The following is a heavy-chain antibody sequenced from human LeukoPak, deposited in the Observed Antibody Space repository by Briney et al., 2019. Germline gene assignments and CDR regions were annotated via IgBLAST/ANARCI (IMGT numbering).Heavy chain of an antibody. Sequence: PGGSLRLSCVASGFTFRRYAMHWVRQAPGKGLEWVAVISYDGSKEYYADSVKGRFTISRDDSKNTMYLQMNSLRAEDTAVYYCARVYSILSEVYYDYMDVWGKGTAVTVSS. CDR3: ARVYSILSEVYYDYMDV. CDR2: ISYDGSKE. J-gene: IGHJ6*03. V-gene: IGHV3-30*04. CDR1: GFTFRRYA. D-gene: IGHD3-3*02.